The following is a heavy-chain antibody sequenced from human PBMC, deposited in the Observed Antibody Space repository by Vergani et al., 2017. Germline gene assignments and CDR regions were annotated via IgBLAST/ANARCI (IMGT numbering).Heavy chain of an antibody. J-gene: IGHJ5*01. CDR2: IKSDGSIT. V-gene: IGHV3-74*03. CDR3: ARARCIETCYMSNWLDS. D-gene: IGHD3-9*01. CDR1: GFSFNSYW. Sequence: DVHLAESGGGFFQPGGSLRLSCSASGFSFNSYWMHWVRQVPGKGLVWVSRIKSDGSITAYADSVKGRFTISRDNAQNTLYLQMNSLGVEDTGVYYCARARCIETCYMSNWLDSWGQGTLVTVSS.